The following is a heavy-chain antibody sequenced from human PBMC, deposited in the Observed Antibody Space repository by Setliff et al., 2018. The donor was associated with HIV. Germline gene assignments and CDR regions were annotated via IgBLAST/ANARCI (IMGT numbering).Heavy chain of an antibody. CDR1: GFTSSSFA. V-gene: IGHV3-64D*09. Sequence: PGGSLRLSCSASGFTSSSFAFHWFRQAPGKGLEYVSTISYNGLDTYYADSLRGRFTISRDNSRNTVYLQMDSLRTEDTAVYYCHLEVPLMMGTTPPLWGQGTLVTVSS. D-gene: IGHD1-7*01. CDR3: HLEVPLMMGTTPPL. CDR2: ISYNGLDT. J-gene: IGHJ4*02.